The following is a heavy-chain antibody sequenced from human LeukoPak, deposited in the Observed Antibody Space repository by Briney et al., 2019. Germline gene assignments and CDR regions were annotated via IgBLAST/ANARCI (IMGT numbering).Heavy chain of an antibody. V-gene: IGHV4-4*07. D-gene: IGHD3-10*01. CDR1: GGSISSYY. Sequence: SETLSLTCTVSGGSISSYYWSWIRQPAGKGLEWIGRIYTSGSTNYNPSLKSRVTMSVDTSKNQFSQKLSSVTAADTAVYYCARFDYYGSGSYYNVGWFDPWGQGTLVTVSS. CDR3: ARFDYYGSGSYYNVGWFDP. CDR2: IYTSGST. J-gene: IGHJ5*02.